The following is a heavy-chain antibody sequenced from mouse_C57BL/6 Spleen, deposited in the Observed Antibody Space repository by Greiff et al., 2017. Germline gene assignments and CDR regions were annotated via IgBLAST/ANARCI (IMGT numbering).Heavy chain of an antibody. D-gene: IGHD4-1*01. CDR2: ISSGSSTI. CDR1: GFTFSDYG. Sequence: EVKVEESGGGLVKPGGSLKLSCAASGFTFSDYGMHWVRQAPEKGLEWVAYISSGSSTIYYADTVKGRFTISRDNAKNTLFLQMTSLRSEDTAMYYCARNWVYYYAMDYWGQGTSVTVSS. J-gene: IGHJ4*01. V-gene: IGHV5-17*01. CDR3: ARNWVYYYAMDY.